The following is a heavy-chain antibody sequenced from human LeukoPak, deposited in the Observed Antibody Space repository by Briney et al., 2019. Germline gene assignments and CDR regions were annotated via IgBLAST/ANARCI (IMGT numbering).Heavy chain of an antibody. J-gene: IGHJ4*02. CDR1: GFTFGSHA. CDR2: IGGLGGST. V-gene: IGHV3-23*01. D-gene: IGHD3-3*01. CDR3: ARDPGVVAFHYFDY. Sequence: PGGSLTLSCAASGFTFGSHAMGWVRQAPGKGLEWVSGIGGLGGSTYYAGSVKGRFTISRDNSQNTLYLHMNSLRADDTAVYYCARDPGVVAFHYFDYWGQGSLVTVSS.